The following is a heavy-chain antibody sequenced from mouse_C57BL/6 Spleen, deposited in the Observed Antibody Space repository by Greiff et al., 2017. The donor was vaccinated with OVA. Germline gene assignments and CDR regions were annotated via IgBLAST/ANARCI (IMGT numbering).Heavy chain of an antibody. CDR3: ASGTGTDYAMDY. J-gene: IGHJ4*01. CDR2: IHPNSGST. CDR1: GYTFTSYW. Sequence: QVQLKQPGAELVKPGASVKLSCKASGYTFTSYWMHWVKQRPGQGLEWIGMIHPNSGSTNYNEKFKSKATLTVDKSSSTAYMQLSSLTSEDSAVYYCASGTGTDYAMDYWGQGTSVTVSS. D-gene: IGHD4-1*01. V-gene: IGHV1-64*01.